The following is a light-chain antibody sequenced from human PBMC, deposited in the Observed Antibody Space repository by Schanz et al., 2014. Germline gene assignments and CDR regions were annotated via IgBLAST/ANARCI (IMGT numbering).Light chain of an antibody. Sequence: EIVLTQSPGALSLSPGDRATLSCRASQRVSSIDLAWYQQKPGQAPNVLIYGASRRATGIPDRFSGSGSGTDFTLTSSRLEPEDFAVYYCQHYSLSPLFGQGTKVDI. J-gene: IGKJ1*01. CDR2: GAS. V-gene: IGKV3-20*01. CDR1: QRVSSID. CDR3: QHYSLSPL.